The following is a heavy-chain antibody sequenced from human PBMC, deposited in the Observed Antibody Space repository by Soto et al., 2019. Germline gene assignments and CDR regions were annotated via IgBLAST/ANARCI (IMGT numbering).Heavy chain of an antibody. CDR2: ISHDGTFK. V-gene: IGHV3-30*18. CDR1: RFSFSSFG. J-gene: IGHJ4*02. D-gene: IGHD6-13*01. Sequence: AGSLRLSCEASRFSFSSFGLHWVRQAPGKGLEWVAVISHDGTFKDYADSVKGRFTISRDNSESTLFLQMDSLGPNDTAVYYCAKDYGPKAPYPYSNTHTDFWGQGTRVTVSS. CDR3: AKDYGPKAPYPYSNTHTDF.